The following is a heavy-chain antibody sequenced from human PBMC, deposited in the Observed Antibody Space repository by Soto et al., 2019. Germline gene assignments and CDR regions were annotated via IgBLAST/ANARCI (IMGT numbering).Heavy chain of an antibody. CDR1: GYSFTSYW. CDR2: IYPGDSDT. Sequence: LGESLKISCKGSGYSFTSYWIGWVRQMPVKGLEWMGIIYPGDSDTRYSPSFQGQVTISADKSISPAYLQWSCLKASDTAMYYCARQASSSHHYYYFMDGWGKGTTVTVSS. V-gene: IGHV5-51*01. D-gene: IGHD6-6*01. J-gene: IGHJ6*03. CDR3: ARQASSSHHYYYFMDG.